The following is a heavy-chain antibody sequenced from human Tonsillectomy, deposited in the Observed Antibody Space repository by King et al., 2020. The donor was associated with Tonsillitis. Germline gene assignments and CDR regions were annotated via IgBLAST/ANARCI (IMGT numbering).Heavy chain of an antibody. D-gene: IGHD6-19*01. V-gene: IGHV3-9*01. CDR2: ISWEGGSI. CDR1: GFTFDDYA. J-gene: IGHJ4*02. Sequence: VQLVESGGGLVQPGRSLRLSCVASGFTFDDYAMHWVRQAPGKGLEWVSGISWEGGSIDYADSVKGRFSISRDNAKNSLYLQMNSLGAEDTVLYYCAKTWAIGLAVAGPFDYWGQGTLVTVSS. CDR3: AKTWAIGLAVAGPFDY.